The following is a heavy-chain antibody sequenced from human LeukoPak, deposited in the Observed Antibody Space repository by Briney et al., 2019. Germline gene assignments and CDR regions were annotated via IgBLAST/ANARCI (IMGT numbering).Heavy chain of an antibody. J-gene: IGHJ4*02. V-gene: IGHV5-51*01. D-gene: IGHD3-22*01. CDR2: INPGDSDT. CDR3: ARHLRHGSGYPRFDY. CDR1: GYSFTTYW. Sequence: GESLKISCKGSGYSFTTYWIGWVRQMPGKGLEYMGIINPGDSDTRYSPSFQGQVTISVDKSISTAYLQWSSLKASDTAMYYCARHLRHGSGYPRFDYWGQGTLVTVSS.